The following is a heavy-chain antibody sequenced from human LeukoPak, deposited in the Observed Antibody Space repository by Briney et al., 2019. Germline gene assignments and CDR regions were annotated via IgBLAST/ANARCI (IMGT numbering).Heavy chain of an antibody. CDR3: ALLPQWDPIDY. D-gene: IGHD1-26*01. V-gene: IGHV3-30*03. J-gene: IGHJ4*02. CDR1: GFTCSSYG. Sequence: GGSLRLSCAASGFTCSSYGMLWVRQAPGKGLEWVAVISYGGSNKYYADSVKGRFTISRDNSKNTLYLQMNSLRAEDTAVYYCALLPQWDPIDYWGQGTLVTVSS. CDR2: ISYGGSNK.